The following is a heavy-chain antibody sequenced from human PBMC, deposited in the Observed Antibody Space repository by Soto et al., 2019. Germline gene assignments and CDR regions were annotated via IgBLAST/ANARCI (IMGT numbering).Heavy chain of an antibody. D-gene: IGHD2-15*01. CDR2: VNPSGGST. Sequence: GASVKVSCKASGYLFTAYSMHWVRLAPGQGLEWMGVVNPSGGSTKYAQNFQGRVTMTRDTSTTTIYMELSSLRSDDTAIYYCAREENCSGGTCYSEYFHRWGQGTPVTVS. CDR3: AREENCSGGTCYSEYFHR. J-gene: IGHJ1*01. CDR1: GYLFTAYS. V-gene: IGHV1-46*01.